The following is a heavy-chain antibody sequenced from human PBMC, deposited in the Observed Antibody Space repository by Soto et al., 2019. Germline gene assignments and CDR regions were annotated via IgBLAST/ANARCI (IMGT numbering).Heavy chain of an antibody. Sequence: XTLSIGSTVSKGTVYNYVWTWIRQQAGKGLELIGRFSTSGNTNYNPSLKSRVTMSVDTSKNQFSLTLSSLTAADTAVYYCAREYSTSRHFDNWGRGTLGTVSS. J-gene: IGHJ4*02. V-gene: IGHV4-4*07. CDR3: AREYSTSRHFDN. CDR1: KGTVYNYV. CDR2: FSTSGNT. D-gene: IGHD6-6*01.